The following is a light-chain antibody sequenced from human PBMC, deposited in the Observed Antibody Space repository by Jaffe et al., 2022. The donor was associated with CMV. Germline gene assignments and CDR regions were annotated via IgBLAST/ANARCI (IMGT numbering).Light chain of an antibody. CDR1: SGSIASNY. V-gene: IGLV6-57*04. Sequence: NFMLTQPHSVSESPGKTVTISCTRSSGSIASNYVQWYQQRPGSAPTTVIYEDHQRPSGVPDRFSGSIDSSSNSASLTISGLRTEDEADYYCQSYDSNLRGVFGGGTKLTVL. CDR3: QSYDSNLRGV. J-gene: IGLJ3*02. CDR2: EDH.